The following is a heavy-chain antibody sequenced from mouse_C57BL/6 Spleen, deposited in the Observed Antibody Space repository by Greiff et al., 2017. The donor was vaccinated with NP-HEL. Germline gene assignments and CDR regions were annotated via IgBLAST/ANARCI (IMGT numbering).Heavy chain of an antibody. CDR1: GFTFSDYY. V-gene: IGHV5-12*01. CDR2: ISNGGGST. Sequence: EVHLVESGGGLVQPGGSLKLSCAASGFTFSDYYMYWVRQTPEKRLEWVAYISNGGGSTYYPDTVKGRFTISRDNAKNTLYLQMSRLKSEDTAMYYCARYNWDEYYFDYWGQGTTLTVSS. CDR3: ARYNWDEYYFDY. J-gene: IGHJ2*01. D-gene: IGHD4-1*01.